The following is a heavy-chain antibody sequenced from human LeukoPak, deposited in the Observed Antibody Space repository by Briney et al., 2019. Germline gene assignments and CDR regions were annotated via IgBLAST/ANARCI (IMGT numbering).Heavy chain of an antibody. Sequence: PGGSLRLSCTASGFTFSGYSMNWIRLAPGKGLEWVSSFGTRSTSIYHAGSVKGRFAISRDNAKNSLYLQMNSLRAEDTALYYCAREVREGFDFWGKGTLVTVSS. CDR2: FGTRSTSI. J-gene: IGHJ4*02. CDR3: AREVREGFDF. CDR1: GFTFSGYS. D-gene: IGHD5-24*01. V-gene: IGHV3-21*01.